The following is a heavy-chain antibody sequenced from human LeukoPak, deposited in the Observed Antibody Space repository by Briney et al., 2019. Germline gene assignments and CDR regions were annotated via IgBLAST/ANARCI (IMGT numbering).Heavy chain of an antibody. D-gene: IGHD6-19*01. V-gene: IGHV1-18*01. CDR3: ARRRSEEFDFDC. Sequence: GASVKVSCKASGYIFSTYGISWVRQAPGQGLEWMGCISGYNGNTNYAQKLQSRVTMTTDTSTSTAYMELRSLRSDDTAVYYCARRRSEEFDFDCWGQGTLVTVSS. J-gene: IGHJ4*02. CDR1: GYIFSTYG. CDR2: ISGYNGNT.